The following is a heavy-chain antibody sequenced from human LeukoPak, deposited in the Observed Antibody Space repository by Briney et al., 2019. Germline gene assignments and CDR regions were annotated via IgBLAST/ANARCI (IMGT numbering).Heavy chain of an antibody. CDR2: ISYDGSNK. CDR3: AREKSSGWYEVRAFDI. D-gene: IGHD6-19*01. Sequence: PGGSLRLSCAASGFTFSSYGMHWVRQAPGKGLEWVAVISYDGSNKYYADSVKGRFTISRDSSKNTLYLQMNSLRAEDTAVYYCAREKSSGWYEVRAFDIWGQGTMVTVSS. J-gene: IGHJ3*02. V-gene: IGHV3-30*03. CDR1: GFTFSSYG.